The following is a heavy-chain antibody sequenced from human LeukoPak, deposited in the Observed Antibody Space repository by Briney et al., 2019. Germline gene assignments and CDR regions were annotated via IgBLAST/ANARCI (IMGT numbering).Heavy chain of an antibody. CDR1: GFTFSSYS. CDR3: ASQDCSSTSCPVDY. J-gene: IGHJ4*02. V-gene: IGHV3-48*01. Sequence: PGGSLRLSCAASGFTFSSYSMNWVRQAPGKGLEWVSYISSSSSTIYYADSVKGRFTISRDNAKNSLYLQMNSLRAEDTAVYYCASQDCSSTSCPVDYWGQGTLVTVSS. CDR2: ISSSSSTI. D-gene: IGHD2-2*01.